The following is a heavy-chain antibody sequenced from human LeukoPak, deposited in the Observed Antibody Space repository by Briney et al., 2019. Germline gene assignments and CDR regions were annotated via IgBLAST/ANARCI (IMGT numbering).Heavy chain of an antibody. CDR1: GFTFSSYA. J-gene: IGHJ4*02. CDR3: ATYTSSWYCFDY. Sequence: GGSLRLSCAASGFTFSSYAMSWVRQAPGKGLEWVSAISGSGGSTYYADSVKGRFTISRDNSKNTLYLQMNSLRAEDTAVYYCATYTSSWYCFDYWGQGTLVTVSS. CDR2: ISGSGGST. D-gene: IGHD6-13*01. V-gene: IGHV3-23*01.